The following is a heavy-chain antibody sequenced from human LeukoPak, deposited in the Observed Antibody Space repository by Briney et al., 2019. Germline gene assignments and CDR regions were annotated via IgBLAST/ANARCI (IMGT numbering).Heavy chain of an antibody. Sequence: PSETLSLTCAVYGGSFSGYYWSWIRQPPGKGLEWIGYIYYSGSTYYNPSLKSRVTISVDTSKNQFSLKLSSVTAADTAVYYCARVAGSSSSLLDYWGQGTLVTVSS. CDR3: ARVAGSSSSLLDY. V-gene: IGHV4-34*09. CDR1: GGSFSGYY. D-gene: IGHD6-6*01. CDR2: IYYSGST. J-gene: IGHJ4*02.